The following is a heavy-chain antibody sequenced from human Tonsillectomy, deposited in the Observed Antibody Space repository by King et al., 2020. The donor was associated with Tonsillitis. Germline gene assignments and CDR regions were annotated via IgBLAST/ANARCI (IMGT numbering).Heavy chain of an antibody. J-gene: IGHJ4*02. CDR3: ARHSGYYDSSGYSYDH. CDR2: IYYSGST. V-gene: IGHV4-39*01. CDR1: GGSITTSSYY. Sequence: QLQESGPGLVKPSETLSLTCTVSGGSITTSSYYWGWIRQPPGKGLEWIGSIYYSGSTSYNPSLRSRVTISLDTSKNPFSLKLSSVTAADTAVYYCARHSGYYDSSGYSYDHWGQGTLVTVSS. D-gene: IGHD3-22*01.